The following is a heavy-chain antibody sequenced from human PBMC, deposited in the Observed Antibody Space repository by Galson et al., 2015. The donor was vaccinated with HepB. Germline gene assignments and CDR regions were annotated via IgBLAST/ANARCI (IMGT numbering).Heavy chain of an antibody. D-gene: IGHD5-18*01. CDR1: GDSVSSNSAA. V-gene: IGHV6-1*01. J-gene: IGHJ4*02. CDR2: TYYRSKWYN. CDR3: ASGGGYSYGFDY. Sequence: CAISGDSVSSNSAAWNWIRQSPSRGLEWLGRTYYRSKWYNDYAVSVKSRITINPDTSKNQFSLQLNSVTPEDTAVYYCASGGGYSYGFDYWGQGTLVTVSS.